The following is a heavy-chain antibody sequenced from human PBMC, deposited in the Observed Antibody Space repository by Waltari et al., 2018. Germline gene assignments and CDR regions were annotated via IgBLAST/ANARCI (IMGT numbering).Heavy chain of an antibody. D-gene: IGHD3-10*01. CDR2: MYRGGST. J-gene: IGHJ2*01. CDR3: ARAPMPLWFGNWYFDL. CDR1: GLIVRRHF. Sequence: EVQLVASGGGLIQPGGSLRLSCAASGLIVRRHFISWVRQAPGKGLEWVSVMYRGGSTYYADSVKGRFTISRDNSKNTLYLQMNSLRAEDTAVYYCARAPMPLWFGNWYFDLWGRGALVTVSS. V-gene: IGHV3-53*01.